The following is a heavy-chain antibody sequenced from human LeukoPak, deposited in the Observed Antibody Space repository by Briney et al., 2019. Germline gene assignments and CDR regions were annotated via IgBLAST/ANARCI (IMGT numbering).Heavy chain of an antibody. CDR3: ARDDSDFAY. CDR1: DCSISSGFY. CDR2: IHHSGTT. D-gene: IGHD4-11*01. V-gene: IGHV4-38-2*02. J-gene: IGHJ4*02. Sequence: SETLSLTCTVSDCSISSGFYWGWIRQPPGKGLEWLGSIHHSGTTHYNPSLMSRVTISVDTSKNHISLKVTSVTASDTAVYYCARDDSDFAYWGQGTLVTVSS.